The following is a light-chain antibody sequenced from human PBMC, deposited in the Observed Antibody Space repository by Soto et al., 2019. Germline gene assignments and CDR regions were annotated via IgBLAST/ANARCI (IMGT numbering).Light chain of an antibody. Sequence: DTQMTQSPSSLSASVGDRVTITCRASQGISNYLAWYQQKPGKVPKLLIYAASTLQSGVPSRFSGSGSATDFTLTISSLQPEDVSTYYCQKYDSAPWTFGQGTKVEIK. CDR2: AAS. CDR1: QGISNY. V-gene: IGKV1-27*01. J-gene: IGKJ1*01. CDR3: QKYDSAPWT.